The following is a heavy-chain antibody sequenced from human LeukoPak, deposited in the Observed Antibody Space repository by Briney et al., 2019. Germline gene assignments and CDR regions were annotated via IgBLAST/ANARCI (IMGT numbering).Heavy chain of an antibody. V-gene: IGHV3-20*04. CDR2: TNWNGGST. D-gene: IGHD2-15*01. CDR3: ARHDIVVVVAPPGY. J-gene: IGHJ4*02. Sequence: GGSLRLSCAASGFTFDDYGMSWVRQAPGKGLEWVSGTNWNGGSTGYADSVKGRFTISRDNAKNSLYLQMNSLRAEDTALYYCARHDIVVVVAPPGYWGQGTLVTVSS. CDR1: GFTFDDYG.